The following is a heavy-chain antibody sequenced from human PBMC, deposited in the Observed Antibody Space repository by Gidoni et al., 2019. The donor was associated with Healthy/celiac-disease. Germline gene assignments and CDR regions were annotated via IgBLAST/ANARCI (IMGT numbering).Heavy chain of an antibody. CDR3: ARDLPPVGYSYGLDY. J-gene: IGHJ4*02. V-gene: IGHV3-21*01. D-gene: IGHD5-18*01. CDR2: ISSSSSYI. Sequence: EVQLVESGGGLVKPGGSLRLSCAASGFTFSSYSMNWVRQAPGKGLEWVSSISSSSSYIYYADSVKGRFTISRDNAKNSLYLQMNSLRAEDTAVYYCARDLPPVGYSYGLDYWGQGTLVTVSS. CDR1: GFTFSSYS.